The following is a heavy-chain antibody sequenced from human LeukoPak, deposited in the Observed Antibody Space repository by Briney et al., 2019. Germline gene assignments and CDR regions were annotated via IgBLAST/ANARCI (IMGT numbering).Heavy chain of an antibody. V-gene: IGHV1-2*02. Sequence: ASVKVSCKASGYTFTGYYMHWVRQAPGQGLEWMGWINPNSGGTNYAQKFQGRVTMTRDTSISTAYMELSRLRSDDTAVYYCVREGDSSSPNLDYWGQGTLVTVSS. CDR3: VREGDSSSPNLDY. J-gene: IGHJ4*02. CDR1: GYTFTGYY. CDR2: INPNSGGT. D-gene: IGHD6-6*01.